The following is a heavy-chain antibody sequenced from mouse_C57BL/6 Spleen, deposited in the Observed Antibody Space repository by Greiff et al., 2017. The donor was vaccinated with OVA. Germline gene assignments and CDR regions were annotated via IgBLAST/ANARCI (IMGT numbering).Heavy chain of an antibody. CDR1: GYTFTSYW. Sequence: QVQLQQSGAELVKPGASVKLSCKASGYTFTSYWMHWVKQRPGQGLEWIGMIHPNSGSTNYNEKFKSKATLTVDKSSSTAYMQLSSLTSEDSAVXYCARVAYYGSSSWDWYFDVWGTGTTVTVSS. D-gene: IGHD1-1*01. J-gene: IGHJ1*03. V-gene: IGHV1-64*01. CDR3: ARVAYYGSSSWDWYFDV. CDR2: IHPNSGST.